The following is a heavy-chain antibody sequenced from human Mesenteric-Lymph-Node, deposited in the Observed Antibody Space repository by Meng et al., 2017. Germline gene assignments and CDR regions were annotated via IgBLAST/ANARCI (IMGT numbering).Heavy chain of an antibody. D-gene: IGHD3-22*01. CDR2: INHRGAT. CDR1: GGSSSDYF. J-gene: IGHJ4*02. CDR3: ARFLVRRPTVSNGYYWPQYYFDY. V-gene: IGHV4-34*01. Sequence: SETLSSTCVVHGGSSSDYFWIWIRQSPGKGLEWTGEINHRGATNYDSSLKSRVTISIDKSMNQFSLRLISVTAADTAVYDCARFLVRRPTVSNGYYWPQYYFDYWGQGTLVTVSS.